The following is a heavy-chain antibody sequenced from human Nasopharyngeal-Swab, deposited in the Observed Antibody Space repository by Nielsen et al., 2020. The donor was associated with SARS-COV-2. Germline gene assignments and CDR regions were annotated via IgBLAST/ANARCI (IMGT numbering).Heavy chain of an antibody. CDR2: ISGSGGST. D-gene: IGHD3/OR15-3a*01. CDR3: AKDMEEDWLLSPIDY. V-gene: IGHV3-23*01. CDR1: GFTFSSYW. J-gene: IGHJ4*02. Sequence: GGSLRLSCAASGFTFSSYWMHWVRQAPGKGLEWVSAISGSGGSTYYADSVKGRFTISRDNSKNTLYLQMNSLRAEDTAVYYCAKDMEEDWLLSPIDYWGQGTLVTVSS.